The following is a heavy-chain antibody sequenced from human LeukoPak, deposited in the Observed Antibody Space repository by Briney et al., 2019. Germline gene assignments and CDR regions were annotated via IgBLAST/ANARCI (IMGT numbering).Heavy chain of an antibody. Sequence: GGSLRLSCAASGFTSTSNWIYWVRQVPGKGLVWVSGIRSDGSKTNYAESAKGRFTVSRDNAKNTVYLEMNSLEPEDTAVYYCARVQGDYDSWSGPYYRYYYYYYMDVWGKGTTVTVSS. V-gene: IGHV3-74*01. J-gene: IGHJ6*03. D-gene: IGHD3-3*01. CDR2: IRSDGSKT. CDR3: ARVQGDYDSWSGPYYRYYYYYYMDV. CDR1: GFTSTSNW.